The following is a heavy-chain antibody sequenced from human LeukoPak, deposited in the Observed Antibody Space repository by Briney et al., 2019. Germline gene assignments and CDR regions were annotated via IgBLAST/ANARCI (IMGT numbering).Heavy chain of an antibody. V-gene: IGHV3-7*01. CDR2: IDEDGDVK. D-gene: IGHD5-12*01. Sequence: GGSLRLSCAASGFTFSNHWMAWVRQTPGRGPEWVANIDEDGDVKSYAESVKGRFSVSRDNGRTSLYLQMNSLRAEDTAIYYCARHVPRGRSDFDFWGQGVLVTVS. J-gene: IGHJ4*02. CDR3: ARHVPRGRSDFDF. CDR1: GFTFSNHW.